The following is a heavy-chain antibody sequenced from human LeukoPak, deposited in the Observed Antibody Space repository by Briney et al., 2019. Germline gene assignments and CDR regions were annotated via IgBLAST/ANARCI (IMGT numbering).Heavy chain of an antibody. V-gene: IGHV3-23*01. CDR1: GFTFSSYA. CDR3: AKDYYDSSGYEPNFDY. D-gene: IGHD3-22*01. Sequence: GGSLRLSCAASGFTFSSYAMSWVRQAPGKGLEWVSAISGSGGSTYYADSVKGRFTISRDNSKNTLYLQMNSLRAEDTAVYYCAKDYYDSSGYEPNFDYWGQGTLVTVSS. CDR2: ISGSGGST. J-gene: IGHJ4*02.